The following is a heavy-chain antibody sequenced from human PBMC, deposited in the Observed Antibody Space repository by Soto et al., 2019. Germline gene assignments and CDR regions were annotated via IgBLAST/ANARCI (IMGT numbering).Heavy chain of an antibody. CDR1: GFSITTSGVG. V-gene: IGHV2-5*02. CDR3: AHRTTTVTWWFDP. CDR2: IYWDDDK. Sequence: QITLKASGPTLVKPTQTLTLTCTFSGFSITTSGVGVGCIRQPPGKALEWLALIYWDDDKHYSPSLKSSITITNDTSQNEVGLTMTNMDPADPATYFCAHRTTTVTWWFDPWGQGNLVTVSS. D-gene: IGHD4-17*01. J-gene: IGHJ5*02.